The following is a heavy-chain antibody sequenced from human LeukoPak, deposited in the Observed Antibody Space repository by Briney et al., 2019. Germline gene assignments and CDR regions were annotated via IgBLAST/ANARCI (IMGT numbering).Heavy chain of an antibody. J-gene: IGHJ5*02. V-gene: IGHV3-11*01. CDR1: GFMFSDSY. CDR2: ISGSGTTI. CDR3: ARGRGIDP. Sequence: PGGSLRLSCAASGFMFSDSYMSWVRQAPGKGLEWISYISGSGTTISYADSVKGRFTISRDNANNSLFLQLSRLRAEDTAVYYCARGRGIDPWGQGTLVTVSS. D-gene: IGHD3-16*01.